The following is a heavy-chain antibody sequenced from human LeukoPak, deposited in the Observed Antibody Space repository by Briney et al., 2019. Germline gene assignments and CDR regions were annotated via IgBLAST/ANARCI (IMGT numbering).Heavy chain of an antibody. D-gene: IGHD3-10*01. Sequence: SETLSLTCSVSDYSISSGYYWGWIRQPPGKGLEWIGSMYYSSGNTYYNPSLKSRVTISVDTSKNQFSLKLSSVTAADTAVYYCARGRGEGRGIAMVRGVRAPSYNWFDPWGHGTQVTVSS. CDR3: ARGRGEGRGIAMVRGVRAPSYNWFDP. CDR1: DYSISSGYY. CDR2: MYYSSGNT. J-gene: IGHJ5*02. V-gene: IGHV4-38-2*02.